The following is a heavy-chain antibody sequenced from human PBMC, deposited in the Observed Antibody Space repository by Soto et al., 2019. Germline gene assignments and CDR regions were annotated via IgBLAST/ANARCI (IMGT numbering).Heavy chain of an antibody. CDR3: ARDYGSGSYYTASYFDY. CDR2: ISYDGSNK. CDR1: GFTFSSYA. D-gene: IGHD3-10*01. J-gene: IGHJ4*02. V-gene: IGHV3-30*04. Sequence: GGSLRLSCAASGFTFSSYAMHWVRQAPGKGLEWVAVISYDGSNKYYADSVKGRFTISRDNSKNTLYLQMNSLRAEDTAVYYCARDYGSGSYYTASYFDYWGQGTLVTVSS.